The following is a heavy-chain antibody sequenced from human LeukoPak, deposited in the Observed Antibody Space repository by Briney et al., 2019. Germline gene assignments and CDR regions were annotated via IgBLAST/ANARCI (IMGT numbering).Heavy chain of an antibody. CDR2: IWYDGSNK. CDR1: GFTFSSYG. Sequence: GRSLRLSCAASGFTFSSYGMHWVRQAPGKGLEWVAVIWYDGSNKYYADSVKGRFTISRDNSKNSLYLQMNSLRAEDTAVYYCARQYSSSWYDYWGQGTLVTVSS. CDR3: ARQYSSSWYDY. V-gene: IGHV3-33*01. D-gene: IGHD6-13*01. J-gene: IGHJ4*02.